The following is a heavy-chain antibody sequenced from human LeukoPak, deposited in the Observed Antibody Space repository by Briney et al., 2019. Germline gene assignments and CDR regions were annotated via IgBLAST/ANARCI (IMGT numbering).Heavy chain of an antibody. Sequence: ASVKVSCKASGYTFTGYYMHWVRQAPGQGLEWMGWINPNSGGTNYAQKFQGRVTMTRDTSISTAYMELSRLRSEDTAVYYCATTGWYSSSLHAFDIWGQGTMVTVSS. CDR3: ATTGWYSSSLHAFDI. D-gene: IGHD6-13*01. J-gene: IGHJ3*02. V-gene: IGHV1-2*02. CDR1: GYTFTGYY. CDR2: INPNSGGT.